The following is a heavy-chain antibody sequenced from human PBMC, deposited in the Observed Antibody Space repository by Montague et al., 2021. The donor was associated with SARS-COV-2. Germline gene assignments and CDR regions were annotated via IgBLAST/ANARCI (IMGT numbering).Heavy chain of an antibody. CDR2: IYASGST. J-gene: IGHJ5*02. D-gene: IGHD6-13*01. CDR1: GGYISSGSYY. Sequence: TLSLTCTVSGGYISSGSYYWSWLRQPAGRGMEWIGRIYASGSTKYNPSLKSRVTISVDTSKNQFSLKVSSVTAADTAVYYCARDLSSSGSYWFDPWGQGTLVTVSS. CDR3: ARDLSSSGSYWFDP. V-gene: IGHV4-61*02.